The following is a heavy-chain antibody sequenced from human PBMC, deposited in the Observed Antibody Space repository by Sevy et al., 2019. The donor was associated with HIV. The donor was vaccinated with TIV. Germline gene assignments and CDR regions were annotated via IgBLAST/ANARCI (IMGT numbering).Heavy chain of an antibody. J-gene: IGHJ6*02. Sequence: GGSLRLSCAASGFTFSSYGMHWVRQAPGKGLEWVAVISADRNNKYYADSVKGRFTISRDNSKNTLYLQMNSLTAEDTAVYYCAKDPGPGDYYDSSGYSYYYYYGMDVWGQGTTVTVSS. D-gene: IGHD3-22*01. CDR1: GFTFSSYG. CDR3: AKDPGPGDYYDSSGYSYYYYYGMDV. CDR2: ISADRNNK. V-gene: IGHV3-30*18.